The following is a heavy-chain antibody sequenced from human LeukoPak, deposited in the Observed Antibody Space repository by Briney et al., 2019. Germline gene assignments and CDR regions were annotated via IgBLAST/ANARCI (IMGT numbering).Heavy chain of an antibody. Sequence: GGSLRLSCAASGFTFSSYWMSWVRQAPGKGLEWVATIRQDGSQKYYVDSVKGRFTISRDNAKNSLYLQMNSLRAEDTAVYYCARESGSVTSEVDFDYWGQGTLVTVSS. J-gene: IGHJ4*02. D-gene: IGHD4-17*01. CDR1: GFTFSSYW. CDR2: IRQDGSQK. V-gene: IGHV3-7*01. CDR3: ARESGSVTSEVDFDY.